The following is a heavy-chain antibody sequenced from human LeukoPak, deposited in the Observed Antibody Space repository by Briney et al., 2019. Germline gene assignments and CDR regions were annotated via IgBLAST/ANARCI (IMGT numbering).Heavy chain of an antibody. V-gene: IGHV3-23*01. D-gene: IGHD4-23*01. CDR3: AKGAGGYIDC. CDR2: IGNGGGT. Sequence: GGSLRLSCAASGFTLSSYAMNWVRQAPGKGLEWVPGIGNGGGTSYADSVKGRFTISRDNSKNMLYLQMSSLRADDTAAYYCAKGAGGYIDCWGQGTLVTVSS. J-gene: IGHJ4*02. CDR1: GFTLSSYA.